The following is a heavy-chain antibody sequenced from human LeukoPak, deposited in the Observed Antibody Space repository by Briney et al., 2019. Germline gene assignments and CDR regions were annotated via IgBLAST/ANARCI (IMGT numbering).Heavy chain of an antibody. CDR3: ARDSPADSSGYYPILYY. CDR2: ISSSGSTI. V-gene: IGHV3-11*04. D-gene: IGHD3-22*01. J-gene: IGHJ4*02. Sequence: VGSLRLSCAASGFTFSDYYMSWIRQAPGKGLEWVSYISSSGSTIYYADSVKGRFTISRDNAKNSLYLQMNSLRAEDTAVYYCARDSPADSSGYYPILYYWGQGTLVTVSS. CDR1: GFTFSDYY.